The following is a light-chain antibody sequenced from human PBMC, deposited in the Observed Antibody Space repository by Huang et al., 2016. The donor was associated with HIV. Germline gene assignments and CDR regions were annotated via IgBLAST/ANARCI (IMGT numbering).Light chain of an antibody. CDR1: QSIFNSFNNKNY. CDR3: QQFYGYPFT. V-gene: IGKV4-1*01. Sequence: IVMTQSPDPLAVSLGERATITCRSSQSIFNSFNNKNYLAWYQLEPGQPPKLLIYCASMRESGVPARFSGSGSGTYFSLTISSLQTEEVAVYSCQQFYGYPFTFGPGTRIHI. CDR2: CAS. J-gene: IGKJ3*01.